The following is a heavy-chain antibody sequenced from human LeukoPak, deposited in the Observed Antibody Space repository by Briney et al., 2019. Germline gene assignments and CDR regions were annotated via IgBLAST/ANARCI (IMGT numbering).Heavy chain of an antibody. Sequence: GESLKISCKGSGYRFTNYWIGWVRQMPGKGLEWMGIIYPGDSDTRYSPSFQGQVTISADKSISTAYLQWSSLKASDTAMYYCARGNNDYGGNLYYFDYWGQGTLVTVSS. D-gene: IGHD4-23*01. CDR3: ARGNNDYGGNLYYFDY. J-gene: IGHJ4*02. CDR2: IYPGDSDT. V-gene: IGHV5-51*01. CDR1: GYRFTNYW.